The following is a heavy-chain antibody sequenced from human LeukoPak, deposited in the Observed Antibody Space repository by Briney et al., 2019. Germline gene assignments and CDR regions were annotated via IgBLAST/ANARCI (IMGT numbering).Heavy chain of an antibody. J-gene: IGHJ6*02. CDR1: GFTFSSFG. V-gene: IGHV3-30*18. D-gene: IGHD2-2*02. CDR2: ISNDGSNK. CDR3: AKPNIGYCSTTSCYIYYYYGMDV. Sequence: GGSLRLSCAASGFTFSSFGIHWVRQAPGKGLEWVALISNDGSNKYYVDSVKGRFTISRDNSKNTVYLQMNSLRGEDTAVYYCAKPNIGYCSTTSCYIYYYYGMDVWGQGTTVTVSS.